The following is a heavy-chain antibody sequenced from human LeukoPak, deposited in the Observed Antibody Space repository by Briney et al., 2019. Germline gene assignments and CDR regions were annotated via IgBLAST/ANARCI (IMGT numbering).Heavy chain of an antibody. J-gene: IGHJ4*02. CDR2: ISGSGGST. V-gene: IGHV3-23*01. CDR1: GFTFSSYA. Sequence: PGGSLRLSCAASGFTFSSYAMSWVRQAPGKGLEWVSAISGSGGSTYYADSVKGRFTISRDNSKNTLYLQMNSLRAEDTAVYYCAKDTQIRGYSYGYFGYWGQGTLVTVSS. D-gene: IGHD5-18*01. CDR3: AKDTQIRGYSYGYFGY.